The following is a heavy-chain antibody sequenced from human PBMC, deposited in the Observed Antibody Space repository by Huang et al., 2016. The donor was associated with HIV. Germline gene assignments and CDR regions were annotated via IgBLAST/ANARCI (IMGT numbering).Heavy chain of an antibody. CDR1: GYTLTELS. D-gene: IGHD2-21*01. CDR2: FAPEHGET. Sequence: QVQLVQSGAEVKTPGASVQVSCKVSGYTLTELSIHWVRPAPGKGLEWMGGFAPEHGETINAKKFQGRVTMTEDTSTDTAYMELHGLRPEDKAVYYCAAGYDTYYDIWGQGKMVIASS. J-gene: IGHJ3*02. V-gene: IGHV1-24*01. CDR3: AAGYDTYYDI.